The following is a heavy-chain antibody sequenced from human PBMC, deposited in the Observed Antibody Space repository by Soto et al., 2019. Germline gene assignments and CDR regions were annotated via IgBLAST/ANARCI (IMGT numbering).Heavy chain of an antibody. CDR2: ISSSGRTI. CDR1: GFTFSDYY. D-gene: IGHD3-10*01. CDR3: ARVPFXYASGSLFDP. Sequence: QVQLVQSGGGLVKPGGSLRLSCVASGFTFSDYYMSWIRQAPGEGLECLSYISSSGRTIYYADSVKGRFTISRDNAQNSLYLQMNSLRAEDTAVYYCARVPFXYASGSLFDPWGQGTLVTVSS. V-gene: IGHV3-11*01. J-gene: IGHJ5*02.